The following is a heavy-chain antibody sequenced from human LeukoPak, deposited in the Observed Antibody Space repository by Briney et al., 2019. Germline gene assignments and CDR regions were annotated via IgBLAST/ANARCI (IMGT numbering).Heavy chain of an antibody. Sequence: ASVKVSCKASGGTFSSYAISWVRQAPGQGLEWMGGIIPIFGTANYAQKFQGRVTITTDESTSTAYMELSSLRSEDTAVYYCARVFRPSLTVFIIRGAFDIWGQGTMVTVSS. CDR1: GGTFSSYA. CDR2: IIPIFGTA. J-gene: IGHJ3*02. D-gene: IGHD3-3*01. CDR3: ARVFRPSLTVFIIRGAFDI. V-gene: IGHV1-69*05.